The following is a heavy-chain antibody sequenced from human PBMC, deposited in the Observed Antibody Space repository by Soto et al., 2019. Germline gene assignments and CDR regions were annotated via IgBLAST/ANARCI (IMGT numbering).Heavy chain of an antibody. Sequence: QVQLVQSGAEVKKPGASVKVSCKASGYTFTGYYMHWVRQAPGQGLEWMGWINPNSGGTNYAQKLQGRVTMTTDTSTSTAYMELRSLRSDDTAVYYCARMSVTMIVVVNYGMDVWGQGTTVTVSS. D-gene: IGHD3-22*01. CDR2: INPNSGGT. CDR3: ARMSVTMIVVVNYGMDV. CDR1: GYTFTGYY. V-gene: IGHV1-2*02. J-gene: IGHJ6*02.